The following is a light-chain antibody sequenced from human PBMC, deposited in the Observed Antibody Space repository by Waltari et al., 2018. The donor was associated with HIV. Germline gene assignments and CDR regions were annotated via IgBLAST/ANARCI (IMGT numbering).Light chain of an antibody. Sequence: QSALTQPASVSGSPGQSITISCTGTSSDVGGYHYVSWYQQFPGKAPKLMISEVSNRPSGVSDRLSGSKSGNTASLTSSGLQAEDEADYYGSSYTTGSTLVVFGTGTKVIVL. V-gene: IGLV2-14*01. CDR1: SSDVGGYHY. J-gene: IGLJ1*01. CDR2: EVS. CDR3: SSYTTGSTLVV.